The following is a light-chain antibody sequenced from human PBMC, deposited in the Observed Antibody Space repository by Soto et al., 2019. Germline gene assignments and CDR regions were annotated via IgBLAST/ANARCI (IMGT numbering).Light chain of an antibody. Sequence: DIVMTQSPDSLAVSLGERATINCKSSQSVLYRSNNKNYLAWFQQKPGQPPKMVIYWASTRESRVPDRFSGSGSGTDFTLTISSLQAEDVAVYYCQQYYSTPLTFGPGTKVDIK. V-gene: IGKV4-1*01. CDR2: WAS. CDR1: QSVLYRSNNKNY. J-gene: IGKJ3*01. CDR3: QQYYSTPLT.